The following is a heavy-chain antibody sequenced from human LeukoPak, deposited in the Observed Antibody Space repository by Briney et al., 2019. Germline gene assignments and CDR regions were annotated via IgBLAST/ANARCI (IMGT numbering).Heavy chain of an antibody. D-gene: IGHD2-2*01. J-gene: IGHJ4*02. CDR1: GFSFSLYA. CDR2: INSGGDDI. V-gene: IGHV3-21*05. Sequence: GGSLRLSCAASGFSFSLYAMNWVRQAPGKGPEWVSYINSGGDDINYASSVGGLFTISRDDAGNTLFLQLSSLRVEDTAVYYCARDTIQPGLIDDWGQGTLVTVSS. CDR3: ARDTIQPGLIDD.